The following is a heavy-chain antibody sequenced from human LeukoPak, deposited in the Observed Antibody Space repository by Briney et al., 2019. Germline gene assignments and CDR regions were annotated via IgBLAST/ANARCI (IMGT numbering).Heavy chain of an antibody. Sequence: GGSLRLSCAASGFTFSSYAMHWVRQAPGKGLEWVAVVSYDGSNKYYADSVKGRFTISRDNSKNTPYLQMNSLRAEDTAVYYCARDSRYSGSYYRLGAFDYWGQGTLVTVSS. CDR1: GFTFSSYA. CDR3: ARDSRYSGSYYRLGAFDY. J-gene: IGHJ4*02. V-gene: IGHV3-30-3*01. D-gene: IGHD1-26*01. CDR2: VSYDGSNK.